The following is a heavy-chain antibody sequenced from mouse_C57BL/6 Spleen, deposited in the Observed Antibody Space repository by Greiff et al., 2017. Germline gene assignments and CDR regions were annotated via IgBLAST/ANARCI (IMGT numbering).Heavy chain of an antibody. CDR2: INPGSGGT. D-gene: IGHD2-5*01. CDR1: GYAFTNYL. CDR3: ARSRSNYDY. Sequence: VKLQESGAELVRPGTSVKVSCKASGYAFTNYLIEWVKQRPGQGLEWIGVINPGSGGTNYNEKFKGKATLTADKSSSTAYMQLSSLTSEDSAVYFCARSRSNYDYWGQGTTLTVSS. V-gene: IGHV1-54*01. J-gene: IGHJ2*01.